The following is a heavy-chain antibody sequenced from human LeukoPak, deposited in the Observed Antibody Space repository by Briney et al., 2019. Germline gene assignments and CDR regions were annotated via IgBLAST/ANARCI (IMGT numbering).Heavy chain of an antibody. J-gene: IGHJ6*03. CDR3: ARVRGAGLPYYYMDV. V-gene: IGHV3-23*01. Sequence: PGGSLRLSCAASGFTFSSYAMSWVRQAPGKGLEWVSAISGSGGSTYYADSVKGRFTISRDNSKNTLYLQMNSLRAEDTAVYYCARVRGAGLPYYYMDVWGKGTTVTVSS. D-gene: IGHD1-26*01. CDR2: ISGSGGST. CDR1: GFTFSSYA.